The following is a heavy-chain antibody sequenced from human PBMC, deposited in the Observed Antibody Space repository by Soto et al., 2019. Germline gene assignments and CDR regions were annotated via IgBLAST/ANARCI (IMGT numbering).Heavy chain of an antibody. CDR3: APRPGQGQWLVRRHVDWFDP. CDR1: GFSLSTSGVG. J-gene: IGHJ5*02. D-gene: IGHD6-19*01. V-gene: IGHV2-5*01. Sequence: QITLKESGPTLVKPTQTLTLTCTFSGFSLSTSGVGVGWIRQPPGKALEWLALIYWNDDKRYSPSLKSRLTITHDTYKDQVVLRMTTLDPVDTATYYCAPRPGQGQWLVRRHVDWFDPWGQGSLVAVSP. CDR2: IYWNDDK.